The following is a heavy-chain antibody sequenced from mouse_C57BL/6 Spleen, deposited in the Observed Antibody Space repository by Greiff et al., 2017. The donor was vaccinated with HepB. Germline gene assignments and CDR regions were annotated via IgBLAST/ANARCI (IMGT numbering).Heavy chain of an antibody. CDR1: GYNFTSYW. D-gene: IGHD1-1*01. CDR3: ATSTYYYGSSPLVFDV. Sequence: QVQLQQPGAELVKPGASVKMSCKASGYNFTSYWITWVKQRPGQGLEWIGDIYPGSGSTNYNEKFKSKATLTVDTSSSTAYMQLSSLTSEDSAVYYCATSTYYYGSSPLVFDVWGTGTTVTVSS. V-gene: IGHV1-55*01. J-gene: IGHJ1*03. CDR2: IYPGSGST.